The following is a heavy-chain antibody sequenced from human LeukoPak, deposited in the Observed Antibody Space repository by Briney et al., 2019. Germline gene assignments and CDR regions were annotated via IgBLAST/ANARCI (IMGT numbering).Heavy chain of an antibody. CDR3: ARAGPEPDDILTGYYESSYYYYYMDV. CDR1: GYTFTGYY. Sequence: GASVKVSCKASGYTFTGYYIHWVRQAPGQGLEWMGWINPNSGGTNYAQKFQGRVTMTRDTSIRTAYMQLSRLRSDDTAVYYCARAGPEPDDILTGYYESSYYYYYMDVWGKGTTVTISS. J-gene: IGHJ6*03. D-gene: IGHD3-9*01. CDR2: INPNSGGT. V-gene: IGHV1-2*02.